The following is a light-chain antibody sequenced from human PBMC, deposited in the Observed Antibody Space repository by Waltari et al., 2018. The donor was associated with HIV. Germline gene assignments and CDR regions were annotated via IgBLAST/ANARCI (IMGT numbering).Light chain of an antibody. CDR2: EVT. CDR1: SSDVGSYNV. V-gene: IGLV2-23*02. CDR3: CSYAGRSTHV. Sequence: QSALTQPASVSGSPGQSITISCTGTSSDVGSYNVVSWYQQHPGKAPKLMIYEVTKRPSGVSNRFSGSKSGNTASLTISGLQAEDDADYYCCSYAGRSTHVFGTGTKVTVL. J-gene: IGLJ1*01.